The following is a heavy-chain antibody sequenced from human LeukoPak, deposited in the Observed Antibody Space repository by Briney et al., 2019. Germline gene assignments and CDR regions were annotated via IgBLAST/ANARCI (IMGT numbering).Heavy chain of an antibody. D-gene: IGHD4/OR15-4a*01. V-gene: IGHV4-59*01. J-gene: IGHJ4*02. CDR1: NGSISPYY. CDR3: ARFPAKKAD. CDR2: IYHSGNT. Sequence: PSATLSVTCTVSNGSISPYYWSWIRQPPGKGLEWIGYIYHSGNTNYNPSLSSRVTISVDTSKNQFSLELTSVTAADTAVYFCARFPAKKADWGQGTLVTVSS.